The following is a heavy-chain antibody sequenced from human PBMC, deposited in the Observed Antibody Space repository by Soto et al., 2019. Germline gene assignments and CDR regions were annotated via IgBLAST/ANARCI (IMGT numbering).Heavy chain of an antibody. Sequence: GGSLRLSCAASGFTFSSYGMHWVRQAPGKGLEWVAVIWYDGSNKYYADSVKGRFTISRDNSKNTLYLQMNSLRAEDTAVYYCARDWDSSSRFWYYYGMDVWGQGTTVTVSS. CDR1: GFTFSSYG. CDR3: ARDWDSSSRFWYYYGMDV. V-gene: IGHV3-33*01. CDR2: IWYDGSNK. D-gene: IGHD6-13*01. J-gene: IGHJ6*02.